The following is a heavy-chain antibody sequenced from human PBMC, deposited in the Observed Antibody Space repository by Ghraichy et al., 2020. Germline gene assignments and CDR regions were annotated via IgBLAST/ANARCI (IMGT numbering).Heavy chain of an antibody. CDR1: GFTFSSYG. CDR3: AKDPQLWLGGDNYFDY. CDR2: ISYDGSNK. D-gene: IGHD5-18*01. J-gene: IGHJ4*02. Sequence: GGSLRLSCAASGFTFSSYGMHWVRQAPGKGLEWVAVISYDGSNKYYADSVKGRFTISRDNSKNTLYLQMNSLRAEDTAVYYCAKDPQLWLGGDNYFDYWGQGTLVTVSS. V-gene: IGHV3-30*18.